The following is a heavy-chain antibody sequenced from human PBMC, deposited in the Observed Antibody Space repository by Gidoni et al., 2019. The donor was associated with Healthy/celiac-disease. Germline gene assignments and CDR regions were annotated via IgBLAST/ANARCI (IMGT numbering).Heavy chain of an antibody. CDR3: ARDPEVVAATPGFDY. V-gene: IGHV3-33*01. CDR1: GFTFSSYG. J-gene: IGHJ4*02. D-gene: IGHD2-15*01. CDR2: IWYDGSNK. Sequence: QVQLVESGGGVVQPGRSLRLSGAASGFTFSSYGMHWVRQAPGKGLEWVAVIWYDGSNKYYADSVKGRFTISRDNSKNTLYLQMNSLRAEDTAVYYCARDPEVVAATPGFDYWGQGTLVTVSS.